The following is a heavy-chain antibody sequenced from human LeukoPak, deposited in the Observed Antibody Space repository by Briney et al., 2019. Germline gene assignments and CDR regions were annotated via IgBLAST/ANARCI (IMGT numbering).Heavy chain of an antibody. Sequence: GGSLRLSCTASGFTFSSYAMSWVRQAPGKGLEWVSAISGSGGSTYYADSVKGRFTISRDNSKNTLYLQMNSLRAEDTAVYYCAKDKQQLVNNWFDPWGQGTLVTVSS. D-gene: IGHD6-13*01. V-gene: IGHV3-23*01. CDR1: GFTFSSYA. CDR2: ISGSGGST. CDR3: AKDKQQLVNNWFDP. J-gene: IGHJ5*02.